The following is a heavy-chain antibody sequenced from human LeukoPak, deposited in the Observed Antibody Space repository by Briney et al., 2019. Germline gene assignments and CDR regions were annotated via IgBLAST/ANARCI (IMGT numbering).Heavy chain of an antibody. V-gene: IGHV3-23*01. CDR3: ASSEYDFWSGYYGSGFDY. J-gene: IGHJ4*02. CDR2: ISGGGGST. D-gene: IGHD3-3*01. Sequence: GGSLRLSCAASGFTFSSYAMSWVRQAPGKGLEWVSAISGGGGSTYYADSVKGRFTISRDNSKNTLYLQMSSLRAEDTAVYYCASSEYDFWSGYYGSGFDYWGQGTLVTVSS. CDR1: GFTFSSYA.